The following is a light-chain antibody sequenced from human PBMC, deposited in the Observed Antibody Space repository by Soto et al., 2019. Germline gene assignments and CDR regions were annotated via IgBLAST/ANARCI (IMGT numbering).Light chain of an antibody. CDR2: EVS. V-gene: IGLV2-14*01. Sequence: QSALTQPASVSGSPGQSITISCTGTSSDVGGYNYVSWYQQHPGKAPKLMIYEVSNRPSGVSNRFSGSKSGNTASLTISGLQDEDEADYDCSSYTSSSSLYVFGTGTKVTVL. CDR3: SSYTSSSSLYV. J-gene: IGLJ1*01. CDR1: SSDVGGYNY.